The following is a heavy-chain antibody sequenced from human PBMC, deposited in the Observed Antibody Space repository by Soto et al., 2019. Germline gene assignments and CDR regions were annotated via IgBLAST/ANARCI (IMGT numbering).Heavy chain of an antibody. Sequence: PSETLSLTCTVSGGSIRSGGYYWSWVRQSPRRGLEWIGNIYYSGSIYYNPSLKSRLTISVDTSKNQFSLNLSSVTAADTAVYYCARDRLMATAGTARHYFGLDVWGQGTTVTVSS. CDR1: GGSIRSGGYY. D-gene: IGHD5-18*01. V-gene: IGHV4-31*03. CDR2: IYYSGSI. J-gene: IGHJ6*02. CDR3: ARDRLMATAGTARHYFGLDV.